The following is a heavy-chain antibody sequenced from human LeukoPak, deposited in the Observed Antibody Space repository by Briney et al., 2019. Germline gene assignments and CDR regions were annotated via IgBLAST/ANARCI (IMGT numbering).Heavy chain of an antibody. CDR2: IYYSGST. V-gene: IGHV4-59*08. CDR3: ARFSVGSAFDI. Sequence: SETLSLTCTVSGVSISSYYWSWIRQPPGQGLEWVGYIYYSGSTNYNPSLKSRVTISVDTSKKQFSLKMSSVTAADTAVYYCARFSVGSAFDIWGQGTMVTVSS. J-gene: IGHJ3*02. D-gene: IGHD2-15*01. CDR1: GVSISSYY.